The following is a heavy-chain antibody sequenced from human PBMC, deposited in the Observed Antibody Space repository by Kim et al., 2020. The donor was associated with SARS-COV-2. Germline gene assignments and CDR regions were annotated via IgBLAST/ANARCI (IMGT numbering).Heavy chain of an antibody. CDR1: GGSVSSSRYY. D-gene: IGHD3-22*01. V-gene: IGHV4-61*01. J-gene: IGHJ4*02. CDR3: ARENDSGSYFFDN. CDR2: INNSWDT. Sequence: SETLSLTYTVSGGSVSSSRYYWSWIRQPPGKGLEWIGQINNSWDTNYNPSLKSRVTRSIDSSQNQFSLKLNSVTAADTAVYYCARENDSGSYFFDNWGQGTLVTVSS.